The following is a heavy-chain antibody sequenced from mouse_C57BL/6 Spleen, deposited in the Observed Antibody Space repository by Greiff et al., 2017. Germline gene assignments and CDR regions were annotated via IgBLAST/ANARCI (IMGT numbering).Heavy chain of an antibody. CDR1: GFTFSSYG. Sequence: EVKVVESGGDLVKPGGSLKLSCAASGFTFSSYGMSWVRQTPDKRLEWVATISRGGSYTYYHDSVKGRFTMSRDNAKNTLYLQMSSLKSEDTAMXYCASRGSNYVDAMDNWGQGTSVTFSS. CDR3: ASRGSNYVDAMDN. J-gene: IGHJ4*01. D-gene: IGHD2-5*01. CDR2: ISRGGSYT. V-gene: IGHV5-6*02.